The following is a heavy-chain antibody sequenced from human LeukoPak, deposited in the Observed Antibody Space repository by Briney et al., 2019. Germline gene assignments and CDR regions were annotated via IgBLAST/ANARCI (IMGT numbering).Heavy chain of an antibody. CDR1: GGTFSSYA. D-gene: IGHD1-26*01. V-gene: IGHV1-69*04. J-gene: IGHJ6*02. CDR2: IIPILGIA. CDR3: ARTSSDYYYSYGMDV. Sequence: SVKVSCKASGGTFSSYAISWVRQAPGQGLEWMGRIIPILGIANYAQKFQGRVTITADKSTSTAYMELSSLRSEDTAVYYRARTSSDYYYSYGMDVWGQGTTVTVSS.